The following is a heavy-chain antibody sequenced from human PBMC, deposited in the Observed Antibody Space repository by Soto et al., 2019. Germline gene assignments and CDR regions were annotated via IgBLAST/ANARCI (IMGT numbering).Heavy chain of an antibody. CDR1: GFTFNSYA. D-gene: IGHD3-10*01. J-gene: IGHJ5*02. CDR3: AKDSGYHGSGSYDP. Sequence: GGSLRLSCAASGFTFNSYAMTWVRQAPGKGLEWVSTISGGGGNTYYADSVKGRFTISRDNSKNTLYLQMNSLRVEDTAVYYCAKDSGYHGSGSYDPWGQGTPVTVSS. CDR2: ISGGGGNT. V-gene: IGHV3-23*01.